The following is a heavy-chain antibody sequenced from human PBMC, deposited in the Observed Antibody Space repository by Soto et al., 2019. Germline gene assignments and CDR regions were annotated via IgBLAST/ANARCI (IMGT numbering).Heavy chain of an antibody. Sequence: GESLKISCKGSGYRYTNYWIGWLRQMPGKGLEWMGIIYPGDSDTRYSPSFQGQVTISADKSINTAYLQWSSLKASDTAMYYCAREYCSGTTCYEFDYWGQGTQVTVSS. D-gene: IGHD2-2*01. J-gene: IGHJ4*02. V-gene: IGHV5-51*01. CDR2: IYPGDSDT. CDR1: GYRYTNYW. CDR3: AREYCSGTTCYEFDY.